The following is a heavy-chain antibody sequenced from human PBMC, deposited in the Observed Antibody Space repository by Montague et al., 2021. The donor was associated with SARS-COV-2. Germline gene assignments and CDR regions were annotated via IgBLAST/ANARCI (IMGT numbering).Heavy chain of an antibody. CDR3: ACGDENGSGYMGV. J-gene: IGHJ6*03. CDR1: NGSFSSFY. CDR2: ISHGGST. Sequence: SETLSLTCAVFNGSFSSFYWNWIRQPPGKGLEWIGEISHGGSTYXXSSLESRVTISVDTSKNQFSLNLRSVTAADTAVYYCACGDENGSGYMGVWGKGTRSPSP. D-gene: IGHD1-26*01. V-gene: IGHV4-34*01.